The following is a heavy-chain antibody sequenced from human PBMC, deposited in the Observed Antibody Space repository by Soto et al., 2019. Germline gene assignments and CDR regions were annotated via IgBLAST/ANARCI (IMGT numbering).Heavy chain of an antibody. V-gene: IGHV3-23*01. CDR3: ARRTPYGSGSYLGGMDV. J-gene: IGHJ6*02. D-gene: IGHD3-10*01. CDR1: GFTFSSYA. Sequence: GGSLRLSCAASGFTFSSYAMSWVRQAPGKGLGWVSAISSSGGSTFYADSVKGRFTISRDNSKNTLYLQMNSLRAEDTAVYYCARRTPYGSGSYLGGMDVWGQGTTVPVSS. CDR2: ISSSGGST.